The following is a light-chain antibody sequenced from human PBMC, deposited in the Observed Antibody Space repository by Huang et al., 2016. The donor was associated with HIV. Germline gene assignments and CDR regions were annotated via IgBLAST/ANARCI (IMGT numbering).Light chain of an antibody. J-gene: IGKJ3*01. CDR2: GAS. CDR3: QQYGSSIFT. CDR1: QSISSDY. Sequence: EIVLTQSPGTLSLSPGERATLSCRASQSISSDYLAWYQQKPGQAPRLLIYGASSRATGIPDRFSGGGSGTDFTLTISRLEPADFAVYYCQQYGSSIFTFGPGTKVDTK. V-gene: IGKV3-20*01.